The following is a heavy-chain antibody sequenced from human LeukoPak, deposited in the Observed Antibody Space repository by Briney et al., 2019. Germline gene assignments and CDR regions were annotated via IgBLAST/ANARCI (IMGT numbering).Heavy chain of an antibody. CDR2: IYPGDSDT. V-gene: IGHV5-51*01. Sequence: GESLKISCKGSGYSFTSYWIGWVRQMPGKGLEWMGIIYPGDSDTRYSPSFQGQVTISADKSISTAYLQWSSLKASDTAMYYCARLGSTSWDYYYYMDVWGKGTTVTVSS. CDR3: ARLGSTSWDYYYYMDV. CDR1: GYSFTSYW. D-gene: IGHD2-2*01. J-gene: IGHJ6*03.